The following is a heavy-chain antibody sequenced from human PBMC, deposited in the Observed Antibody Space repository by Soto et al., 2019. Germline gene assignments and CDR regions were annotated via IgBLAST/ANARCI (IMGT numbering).Heavy chain of an antibody. V-gene: IGHV3-30*18. Sequence: QVQLVESGGGVVQPGRSLRLSCAASGFTFSTYGMHWVRQAPGKGLEWVAVISYDGSNKYYADSVKGRFTISRDNSKNTLYLQMNSLRAEDTAVYYCAKDGDSRSSSFDYWGQGTLVTVSS. CDR1: GFTFSTYG. CDR3: AKDGDSRSSSFDY. J-gene: IGHJ4*02. D-gene: IGHD3-22*01. CDR2: ISYDGSNK.